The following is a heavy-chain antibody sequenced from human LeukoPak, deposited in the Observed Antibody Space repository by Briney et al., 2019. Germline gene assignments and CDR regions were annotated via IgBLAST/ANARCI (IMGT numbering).Heavy chain of an antibody. J-gene: IGHJ4*02. CDR1: GGSFSGYY. CDR3: TRTSITMMGYYFDY. Sequence: PSETLSLTCAVYGGSFSGYYWSWIRQPPGKGLEWIGEINHSGSTNYNPSLKSRVNISLDTSKNQFSLKLNSVTAADTAVYYCTRTSITMMGYYFDYWGQGTLVTVSS. V-gene: IGHV4-34*01. D-gene: IGHD3-22*01. CDR2: INHSGST.